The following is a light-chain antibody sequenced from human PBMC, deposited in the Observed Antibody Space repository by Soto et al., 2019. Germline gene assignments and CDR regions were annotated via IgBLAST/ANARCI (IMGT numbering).Light chain of an antibody. V-gene: IGLV3-1*01. Sequence: SYELTQPPSVSVSPGQTAIITCSGDNLGDRYACWYQQKPGQSPVVVMFQDSKRPSGIPERFSGSNSGNTATLTISGTQAMDEADYYCQAWDSSTVIFGGGTKLTVL. J-gene: IGLJ2*01. CDR3: QAWDSSTVI. CDR1: NLGDRY. CDR2: QDS.